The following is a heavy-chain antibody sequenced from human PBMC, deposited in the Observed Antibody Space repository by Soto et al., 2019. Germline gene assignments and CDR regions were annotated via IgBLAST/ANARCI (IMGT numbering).Heavy chain of an antibody. CDR2: IFPGDFGT. Sequence: GESLKISFRASGYSFSNYWIGCVRQMPGKGLEWVGIIFPGDFGTRYSPSFQGQVTISADRSITTAYLQWNTLKASDSAMFYCVRPKAGAAAGPFDQWGRGTLVTVSS. CDR1: GYSFSNYW. V-gene: IGHV5-51*01. D-gene: IGHD6-13*01. CDR3: VRPKAGAAAGPFDQ. J-gene: IGHJ4*02.